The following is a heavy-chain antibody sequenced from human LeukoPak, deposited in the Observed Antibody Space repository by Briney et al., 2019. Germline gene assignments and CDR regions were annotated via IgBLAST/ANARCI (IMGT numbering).Heavy chain of an antibody. CDR1: GFTFSSHA. D-gene: IGHD3-10*01. CDR2: LSHDGGKK. J-gene: IGHJ4*03. Sequence: GGALRLSCAASGFTFSSHAMHWVRQAPGKGREGVAVLSHDGGKKYYADSVKGRFTISRDNSKNTLYLQMNSLRGEDTAVYYCARDLRGSDAYYFDYWGQGTMVTVSS. V-gene: IGHV3-30-3*01. CDR3: ARDLRGSDAYYFDY.